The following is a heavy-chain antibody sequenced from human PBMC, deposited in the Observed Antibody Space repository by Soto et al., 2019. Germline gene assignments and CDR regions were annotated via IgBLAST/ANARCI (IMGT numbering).Heavy chain of an antibody. CDR3: ARETYYYDSSGYVPPNYYGMDV. CDR2: IIPIFGTA. J-gene: IGHJ6*02. CDR1: GGTFSSYA. V-gene: IGHV1-69*13. D-gene: IGHD3-22*01. Sequence: SVKVSCKASGGTFSSYAISWVRQAPGQGLEWMGGIIPIFGTANYAQKFQGRVTITADESTSTAYMELSSLRSEDTAVYYCARETYYYDSSGYVPPNYYGMDVWGQGTTVTVS.